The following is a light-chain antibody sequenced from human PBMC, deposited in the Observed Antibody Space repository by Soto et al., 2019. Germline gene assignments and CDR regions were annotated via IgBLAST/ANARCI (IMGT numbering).Light chain of an antibody. CDR3: QQDNSRYT. V-gene: IGKV1-5*01. CDR1: QTIGSW. CDR2: DAS. J-gene: IGKJ2*01. Sequence: DIQMTQSPSTLSASVGDRVTITCRASQTIGSWLAWYQQKPGKAPKLLIYDASSLESGVPSMFSGSGSGTEFTLSINRLQPDDFATHFCQQDNSRYTFGQGTKLEIK.